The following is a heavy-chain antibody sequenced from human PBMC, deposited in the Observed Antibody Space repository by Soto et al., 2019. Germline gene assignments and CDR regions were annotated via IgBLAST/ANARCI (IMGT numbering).Heavy chain of an antibody. V-gene: IGHV3-23*01. CDR3: VKKRSYDRSNYDHFDY. D-gene: IGHD3-22*01. J-gene: IGHJ4*02. CDR2: ISANGRGT. CDR1: GFSFSTYP. Sequence: GGSLRLSCATSGFSFSTYPMSWVSQAPGKGLEWVTAISANGRGTSYADSVKGRFTILRDNSKNTLYLQMSSLRAEDTAVYFCVKKRSYDRSNYDHFDYWGQGALGTVSS.